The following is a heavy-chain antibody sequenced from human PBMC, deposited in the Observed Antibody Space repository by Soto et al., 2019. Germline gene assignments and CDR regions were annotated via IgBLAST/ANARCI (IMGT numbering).Heavy chain of an antibody. CDR3: ARSIPGTTSFDS. V-gene: IGHV3-72*01. J-gene: IGHJ4*02. D-gene: IGHD1-7*01. CDR2: SRDKGNSYST. CDR1: GFTFSDYY. Sequence: EVHLVESGGGLVQPGGSLRLSCAGSGFTFSDYYIDWVRQAPGKGLEWVGRSRDKGNSYSTDYAASVKGRFTVSRDTSKNSLYLQMNSLKADDTALYSCARSIPGTTSFDSWGQGTLVTVSS.